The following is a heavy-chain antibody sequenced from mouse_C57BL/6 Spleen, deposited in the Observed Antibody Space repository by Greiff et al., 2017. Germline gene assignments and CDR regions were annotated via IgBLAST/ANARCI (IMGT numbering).Heavy chain of an antibody. CDR2: IDPENGDT. D-gene: IGHD2-1*01. CDR3: TTGGNYRRYFDY. V-gene: IGHV14-4*01. CDR1: GFNIKDDY. J-gene: IGHJ2*01. Sequence: EVQLQQSGAELVRPGASVKLSCTASGFNIKDDYMHWVKQRPEQGLEWIGWIDPENGDTEYASKFKGKAPITADKSSNTAYLQLSSLTSEDTAVYYWTTGGNYRRYFDYWGQGTTLTVSS.